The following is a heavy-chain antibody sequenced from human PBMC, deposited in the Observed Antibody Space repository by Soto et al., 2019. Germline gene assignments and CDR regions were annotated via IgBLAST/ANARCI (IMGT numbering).Heavy chain of an antibody. CDR1: GFTFSSYA. V-gene: IGHV3-23*04. Sequence: EVQLVESGGGLVQPGGSLRLSCAASGFTFSSYAMSWVRQAPGKGLEWVSAISGSGGSTYYADSVKGRFTISRDNSKNQLYLQMHSLRAEYTAVYYCAKADILWFGEQNWGQGPLVTVSS. J-gene: IGHJ4*02. CDR3: AKADILWFGEQN. D-gene: IGHD3-10*01. CDR2: ISGSGGST.